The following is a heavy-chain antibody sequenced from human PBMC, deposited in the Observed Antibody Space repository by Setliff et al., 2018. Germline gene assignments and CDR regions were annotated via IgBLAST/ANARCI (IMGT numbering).Heavy chain of an antibody. J-gene: IGHJ4*02. Sequence: SETLSLTCAVSGGSISSGSYYWSWIRQPAGKGLEWVGRLHTSGSTNYNPSLQSRVTISIDTSKNQFSLKMTSVTAADTALYYCAGTPARGTTWLSPFDYWGQGTLVTVSS. CDR1: GGSISSGSYY. V-gene: IGHV4-61*02. CDR3: AGTPARGTTWLSPFDY. D-gene: IGHD5-12*01. CDR2: LHTSGST.